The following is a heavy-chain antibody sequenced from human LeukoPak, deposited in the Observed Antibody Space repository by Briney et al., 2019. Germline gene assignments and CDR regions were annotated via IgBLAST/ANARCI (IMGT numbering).Heavy chain of an antibody. CDR2: ISNGGST. CDR1: GGSISTYY. V-gene: IGHV4-59*01. Sequence: SETLSLTCTVSGGSISTYYWSWIRQPPGEGLEWIGYISNGGSTKYNPSLKSRVTISVDTSKNQLSLKLRSVTAADTAVYYCARHMFYYDSSGYYTPGYFDYWGQGAPVTVSS. J-gene: IGHJ4*02. CDR3: ARHMFYYDSSGYYTPGYFDY. D-gene: IGHD3-22*01.